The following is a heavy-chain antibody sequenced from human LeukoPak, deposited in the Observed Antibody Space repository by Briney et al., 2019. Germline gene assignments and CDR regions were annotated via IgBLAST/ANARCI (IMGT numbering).Heavy chain of an antibody. Sequence: SQTLSLTCTVSGGSISSGSYYWSWIRQPAGKGLEWIGRIYTSGSTNYNPSLKSRVTISVDTSKNQFSLKLSSVTAADTAVYYCASPMTFVARGLKGIDAFNIWGLGTKVTVSS. J-gene: IGHJ3*02. D-gene: IGHD3-10*01. CDR2: IYTSGST. V-gene: IGHV4-61*02. CDR1: GGSISSGSYY. CDR3: ASPMTFVARGLKGIDAFNI.